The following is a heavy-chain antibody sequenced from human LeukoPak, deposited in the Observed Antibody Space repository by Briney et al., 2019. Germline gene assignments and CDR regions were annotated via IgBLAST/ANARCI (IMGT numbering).Heavy chain of an antibody. CDR1: GGSISSSSYY. J-gene: IGHJ4*02. CDR2: IYYSGST. Sequence: PSETLSLTCTVSGGSISSSSYYWGWIRQPPGKGLEWIGSIYYSGSTYYNPSLKSRVTISVDTSKNQFSLKLSSVTAADTAVYYCARGALPSRGSLGIRLGELSSPLGYWGQGTLVTVSS. V-gene: IGHV4-39*07. CDR3: ARGALPSRGSLGIRLGELSSPLGY. D-gene: IGHD3-16*02.